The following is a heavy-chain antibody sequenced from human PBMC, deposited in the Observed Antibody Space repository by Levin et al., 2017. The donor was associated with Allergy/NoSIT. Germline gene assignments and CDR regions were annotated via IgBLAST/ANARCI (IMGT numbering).Heavy chain of an antibody. Sequence: ASVKVSCKASGYTFTGYYMHWVRQAPGQGLEWMGWINPNSGGTNYAQKFQGRVTMTRDTSISTAYMELSRLRSDDTAVYYCAREEYSYGVYGMDVWGQGTTVTVSS. CDR3: AREEYSYGVYGMDV. D-gene: IGHD5-18*01. V-gene: IGHV1-2*02. CDR2: INPNSGGT. CDR1: GYTFTGYY. J-gene: IGHJ6*02.